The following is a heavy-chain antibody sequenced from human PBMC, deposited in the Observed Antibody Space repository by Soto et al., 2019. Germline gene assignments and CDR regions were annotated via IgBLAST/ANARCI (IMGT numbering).Heavy chain of an antibody. J-gene: IGHJ4*02. D-gene: IGHD1-1*01. CDR1: GFTFSTYA. CDR2: ISSDGSNE. Sequence: QVQVVESGGGVVQPGGSLRLSCAASGFTFSTYAMHWVRQATGKGPDWVAFISSDGSNEYYADSVKGRFTISRDNSKKTLYLQMNSLRPEDTAVYCCVSRGISAFDHWGQGTLVTVSS. CDR3: VSRGISAFDH. V-gene: IGHV3-30-3*01.